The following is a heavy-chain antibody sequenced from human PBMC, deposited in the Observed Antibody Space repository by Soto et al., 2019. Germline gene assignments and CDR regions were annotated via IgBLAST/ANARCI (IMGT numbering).Heavy chain of an antibody. CDR2: ISWNSGSI. CDR3: AKGGSSSWYSYYGMDV. CDR1: GFTFDDYA. D-gene: IGHD6-13*01. V-gene: IGHV3-9*01. Sequence: EVQLLESGGGLVQPGGSLRLSCAASGFTFDDYAMHWVRQAPGKGLEWVSGISWNSGSIGYADSVKGRFTISRDNAKNSLYLQMNSLRAEDTALYYCAKGGSSSWYSYYGMDVWGQGTTVTVSS. J-gene: IGHJ6*02.